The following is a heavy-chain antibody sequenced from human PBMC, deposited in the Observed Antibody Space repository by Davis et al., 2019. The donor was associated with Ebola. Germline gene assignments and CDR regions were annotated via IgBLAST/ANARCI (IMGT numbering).Heavy chain of an antibody. CDR3: ARGVDYGERPPDY. J-gene: IGHJ4*02. D-gene: IGHD4-17*01. CDR2: INLFGST. CDR1: GGSFSGYY. V-gene: IGHV4-34*01. Sequence: SETLSLTCAVYGGSFSGYYWSWIRQPLGKGLEWIGEINLFGSTNYKPSLKSRVTISVDTSKNQFFLKLSSVTAADTAVYYCARGVDYGERPPDYWGQGTLVTVSS.